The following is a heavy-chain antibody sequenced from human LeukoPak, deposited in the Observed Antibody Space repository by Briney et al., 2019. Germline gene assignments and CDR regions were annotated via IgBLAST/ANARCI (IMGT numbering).Heavy chain of an antibody. Sequence: GGSLRLSCAASGFIFNSYAMHWVRQAPGKGLEWVAVISYDGNTEYYADSVKGRFTISRDNSKNTLYLQMNSLRAEDTAVYYCARGLVATIKGTQNWGQGTLVTVSS. D-gene: IGHD5-12*01. CDR2: ISYDGNTE. J-gene: IGHJ4*02. V-gene: IGHV3-30*14. CDR1: GFIFNSYA. CDR3: ARGLVATIKGTQN.